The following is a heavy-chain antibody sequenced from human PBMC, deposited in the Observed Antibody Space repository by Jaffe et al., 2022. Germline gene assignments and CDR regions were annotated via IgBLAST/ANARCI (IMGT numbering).Heavy chain of an antibody. CDR3: AILGNFDPWDAFDI. Sequence: EVQLVESGGGLVQPGGSLRLSCAASGFTVSSNYMSWVRQAPGKGLEWVSVIYSGGSTYYADSVKGRFTISRDNSKNTLYLQMNSLRAEDTAVYYCAILGNFDPWDAFDIWGQGTMVTVSS. CDR2: IYSGGST. CDR1: GFTVSSNY. V-gene: IGHV3-66*02. D-gene: IGHD3-9*01. J-gene: IGHJ3*02.